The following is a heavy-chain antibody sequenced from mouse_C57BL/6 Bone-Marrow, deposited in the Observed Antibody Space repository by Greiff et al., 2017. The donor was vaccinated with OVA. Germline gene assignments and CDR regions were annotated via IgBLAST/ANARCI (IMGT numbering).Heavy chain of an antibody. D-gene: IGHD2-3*01. CDR1: GYTFTSYW. Sequence: QVQLKQPGAELVMPGASVKLSCKASGYTFTSYWMHWVKQRPGQGLEWIGEIDPSDSYTNYNQKFKGKSTLTVDKSSSTAYMQLSSLTSEDSAVYYCARGGGYFWFAYWGQGTLVTVSA. V-gene: IGHV1-69*01. CDR2: IDPSDSYT. CDR3: ARGGGYFWFAY. J-gene: IGHJ3*01.